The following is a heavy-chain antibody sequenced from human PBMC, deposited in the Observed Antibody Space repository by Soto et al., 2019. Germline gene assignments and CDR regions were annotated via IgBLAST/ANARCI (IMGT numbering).Heavy chain of an antibody. CDR1: GGSISSSSYY. CDR2: IYYSGST. V-gene: IGHV4-39*01. D-gene: IGHD5-12*01. J-gene: IGHJ6*02. Sequence: QLQLQESGPGLVKPSETLSLTCTVSGGSISSSSYYWGWIRQPPGKGLEWIGSIYYSGSTYYNPSLKSRVTIPVDTSKNQFSLTLSSVTAADTAVYYCARLRPITPRGGDVWGQGTTVTVSS. CDR3: ARLRPITPRGGDV.